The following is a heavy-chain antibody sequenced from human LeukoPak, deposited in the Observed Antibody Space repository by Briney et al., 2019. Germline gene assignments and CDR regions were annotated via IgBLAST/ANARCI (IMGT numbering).Heavy chain of an antibody. J-gene: IGHJ2*01. V-gene: IGHV1-69*05. Sequence: ASVTVSCKASGGTFSSYAISWVRQAPGQGLEWMGGIIPIFGTANYAQKFQGRVTITTDESTSTAYMELSSLRSEDTAVYYCAGRRDWYFDLWGRGTLVTVSS. CDR1: GGTFSSYA. CDR3: AGRRDWYFDL. CDR2: IIPIFGTA.